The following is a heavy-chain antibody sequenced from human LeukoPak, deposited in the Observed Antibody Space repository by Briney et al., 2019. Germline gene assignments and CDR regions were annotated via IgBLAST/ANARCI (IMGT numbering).Heavy chain of an antibody. CDR3: ARPLDFDDYWGFAY. D-gene: IGHD4-17*01. Sequence: SETLSLTCTVSGGSINNYFWSWIRQPPGKGLEWIGYFYYSGSTNYNPSLKSRVTISVDTSKNQFSLKLSSVTAADTAVYYCARPLDFDDYWGFAYWGQGTLVTVSS. CDR2: FYYSGST. J-gene: IGHJ4*02. V-gene: IGHV4-59*08. CDR1: GGSINNYF.